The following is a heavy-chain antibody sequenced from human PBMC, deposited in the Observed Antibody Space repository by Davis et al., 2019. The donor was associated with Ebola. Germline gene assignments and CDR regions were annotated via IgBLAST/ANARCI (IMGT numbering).Heavy chain of an antibody. CDR1: GGSISSSSYY. CDR2: INHSGST. Sequence: MPSETLSLTCTVSGGSISSSSYYWGWIRQPPGKGLEWIGEINHSGSTNYNPSLKSRVTISVDTSKNQFSLKLSSVTAADTAVYYCARGSSWSIYGMDVWGQGTTVTVSS. D-gene: IGHD6-13*01. J-gene: IGHJ6*02. V-gene: IGHV4-39*07. CDR3: ARGSSWSIYGMDV.